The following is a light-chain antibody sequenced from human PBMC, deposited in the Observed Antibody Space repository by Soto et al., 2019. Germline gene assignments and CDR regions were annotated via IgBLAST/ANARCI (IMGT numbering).Light chain of an antibody. CDR3: CSYVGATTYV. Sequence: QSALPQPASVSGSPGQSITISCTGTSSTVGGFNVVSWYQQHPGKAPKVIIYEGIKRPSGVSNRFSGSNSGSTASLTISGLQAEDEADYYCCSYVGATTYVFGTGTKV. J-gene: IGLJ1*01. CDR2: EGI. V-gene: IGLV2-23*01. CDR1: SSTVGGFNV.